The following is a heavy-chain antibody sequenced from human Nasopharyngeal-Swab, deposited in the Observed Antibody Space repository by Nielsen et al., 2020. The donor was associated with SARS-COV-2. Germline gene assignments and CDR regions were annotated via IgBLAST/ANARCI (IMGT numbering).Heavy chain of an antibody. V-gene: IGHV4-34*01. CDR3: ARGISGVVPAPILGVGPYYHYYSMDV. Sequence: SETLSLTCAVYGGSFSGSYWGWIRQPPGKGPEWIAEINHSGSTNYNPSLKSRVTLSVDTSMNQVSLEVSSVTAADTAVYYCARGISGVVPAPILGVGPYYHYYSMDVWGKGTTVTVSS. CDR1: GGSFSGSY. D-gene: IGHD2-2*01. CDR2: INHSGST. J-gene: IGHJ6*03.